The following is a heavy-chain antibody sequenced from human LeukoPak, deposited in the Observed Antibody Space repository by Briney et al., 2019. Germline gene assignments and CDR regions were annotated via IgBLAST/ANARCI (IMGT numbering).Heavy chain of an antibody. V-gene: IGHV1-3*01. CDR3: ATLRTSWSGIFYGMDV. D-gene: IGHD3-3*01. CDR2: INAGNGNT. Sequence: GASVKVSCKASGYIFTSYVMHWVRQAPGQRLEWMGWINAGNGNTKSSQKFQGRVTIIRDTSASTAYMEVSSLRSEDTAVYYCATLRTSWSGIFYGMDVWGQGTTVTVSS. CDR1: GYIFTSYV. J-gene: IGHJ6*02.